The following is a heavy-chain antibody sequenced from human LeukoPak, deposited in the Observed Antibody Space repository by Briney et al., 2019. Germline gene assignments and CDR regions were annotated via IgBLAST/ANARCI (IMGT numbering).Heavy chain of an antibody. D-gene: IGHD2-15*01. Sequence: SETLSLTCTVSGGSISSSSYYWGWIRQPPGKGLEWIGEINHSGSTNYNPSLKSRVTISVDTSKNQFSLKLSSVTAADTAVYYCARASGGSYPYFDYWGQGTLVTVSS. CDR3: ARASGGSYPYFDY. V-gene: IGHV4-39*07. CDR2: INHSGST. CDR1: GGSISSSSYY. J-gene: IGHJ4*02.